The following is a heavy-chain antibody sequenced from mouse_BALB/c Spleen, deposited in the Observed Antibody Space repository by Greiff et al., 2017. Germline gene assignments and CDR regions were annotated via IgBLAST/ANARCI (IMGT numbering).Heavy chain of an antibody. D-gene: IGHD2-14*01. CDR2: IWSGGST. Sequence: QVQLQQSGPGLVQPSQSLSITCTASGFSLTSYGVHWVRQSPGKGLEWLGVIWSGGSTDYNAAFISRLSISKDNSKSQVFFTMSSLQADDTAIYYCARDSWEVRPFAYWGQGTLVTVSA. CDR3: ARDSWEVRPFAY. J-gene: IGHJ3*01. CDR1: GFSLTSYG. V-gene: IGHV2-4-1*01.